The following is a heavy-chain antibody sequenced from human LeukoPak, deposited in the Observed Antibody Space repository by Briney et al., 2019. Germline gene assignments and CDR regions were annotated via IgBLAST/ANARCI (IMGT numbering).Heavy chain of an antibody. CDR1: GFTFSNYW. CDR2: IKQDGSEK. J-gene: IGHJ4*02. CDR3: YAANMDS. Sequence: GGSLRLSCAASGFTFSNYWMTWVRQAPGKGLEWVANIKQDGSEKNYVESVKGRFTISRDNAKNSLYLQINGLRAEDTPVYYCYAANMDSWGQGTLVTVSS. V-gene: IGHV3-7*01. D-gene: IGHD6-25*01.